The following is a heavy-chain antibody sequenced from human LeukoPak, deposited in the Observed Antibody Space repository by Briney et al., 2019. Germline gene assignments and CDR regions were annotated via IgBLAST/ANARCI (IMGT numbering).Heavy chain of an antibody. D-gene: IGHD2-2*01. CDR2: IYYSGST. V-gene: IGHV4-59*08. Sequence: SETLSLTCTVSGGSISSYYWSWIRQPPGKGLEWIGYIYYSGSTNYNPSLKSRVTISVGTSKNQFSLKLSSVTAADTAVYYCARWCSSTSCYDAFDIWGQGTMVTVSS. J-gene: IGHJ3*02. CDR1: GGSISSYY. CDR3: ARWCSSTSCYDAFDI.